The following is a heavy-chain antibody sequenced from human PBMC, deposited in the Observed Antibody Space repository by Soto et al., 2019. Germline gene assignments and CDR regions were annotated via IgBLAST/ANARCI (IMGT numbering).Heavy chain of an antibody. V-gene: IGHV4-59*01. D-gene: IGHD3-3*01. CDR1: GGSISSYY. CDR2: IYYSGST. Sequence: ETLSLTCTVSGGSISSYYWSWIRQPPGKGLEWIGYIYYSGSTNYNPSLKSRVTISVDTSKNQFSLKLSSVTAADTAVYYCARDHDFWSGYYFDYWGQGTLVTVSS. J-gene: IGHJ4*02. CDR3: ARDHDFWSGYYFDY.